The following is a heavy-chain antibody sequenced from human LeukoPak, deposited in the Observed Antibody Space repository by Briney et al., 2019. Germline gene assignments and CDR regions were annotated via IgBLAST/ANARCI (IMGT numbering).Heavy chain of an antibody. CDR3: ARDRYGSGSLYYYYYYMDV. CDR2: FSGSGGTT. J-gene: IGHJ6*03. V-gene: IGHV3-23*01. CDR1: GFTFSSYA. Sequence: GSLRLSFAASGFTFSSYAMSWGRQAPGKGLGWVSAFSGSGGTTYYADSVKGRFTISRDNSKNTLYLQLNSLRAEDTAVYYCARDRYGSGSLYYYYYYMDVWGKGTTVTISS. D-gene: IGHD3-10*01.